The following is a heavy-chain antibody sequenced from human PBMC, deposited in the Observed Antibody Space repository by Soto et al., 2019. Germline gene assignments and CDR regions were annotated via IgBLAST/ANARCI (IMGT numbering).Heavy chain of an antibody. Sequence: DSLEVSCKTSGYTFTSYAMHWVRQAPGQRLEWMGWINAGNGNTKYSQKFQGRVTITRDTSASTAYMELSSLRSEDTAVYYCARVFCISTSCRYAYYFDNSGQGTLVTV. J-gene: IGHJ4*02. CDR1: GYTFTSYA. V-gene: IGHV1-3*01. D-gene: IGHD2-2*01. CDR3: ARVFCISTSCRYAYYFDN. CDR2: INAGNGNT.